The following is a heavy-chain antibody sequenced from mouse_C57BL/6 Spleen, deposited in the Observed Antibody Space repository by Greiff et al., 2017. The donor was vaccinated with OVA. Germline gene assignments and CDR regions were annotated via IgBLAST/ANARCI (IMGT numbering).Heavy chain of an antibody. CDR1: GFTFSDYG. J-gene: IGHJ3*01. D-gene: IGHD2-4*01. CDR3: ASYDYDGAWFAY. Sequence: EVQLVESGGGLVKPGGSLTLSCAASGFTFSDYGMHWVRQAPEKGLEWVAYISSGRSTIYYADTVKGRFTISRDNAKNTLFLQMTSLRSEDTAMCSSASYDYDGAWFAYWGQGTLVTVSA. CDR2: ISSGRSTI. V-gene: IGHV5-17*01.